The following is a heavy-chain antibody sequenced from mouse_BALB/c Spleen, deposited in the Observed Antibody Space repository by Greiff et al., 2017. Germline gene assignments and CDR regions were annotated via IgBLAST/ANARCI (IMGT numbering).Heavy chain of an antibody. CDR3: AREKAYYYGSSYYFDD. Sequence: VQLQQSGAELVKPGASVKLSCTASGFNIKDTYMHWVKQRPEQGLEWIGRIDPANGNTKYDPKFQGKATITADTSSNTAYLQLSSLTSEDTAVYYCAREKAYYYGSSYYFDDWGQGTTLTVSS. D-gene: IGHD1-1*01. V-gene: IGHV14-3*02. CDR2: IDPANGNT. CDR1: GFNIKDTY. J-gene: IGHJ2*01.